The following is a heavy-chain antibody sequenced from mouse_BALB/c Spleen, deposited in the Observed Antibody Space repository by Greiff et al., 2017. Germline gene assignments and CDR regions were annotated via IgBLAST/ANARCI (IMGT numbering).Heavy chain of an antibody. CDR1: GYTFTSYW. V-gene: IGHV1S127*01. Sequence: VKLQESGPELVRPGASVKMSCKASGYTFTSYWMHWVKQRPGQGLEWIGMIDPSNSETRLNQKFKDKATLNVDKSSNTAYMQLSSLTSEDSAVYYCARSDYGSTSYYFDYWGQGTTLTVSS. D-gene: IGHD1-1*01. CDR3: ARSDYGSTSYYFDY. J-gene: IGHJ2*01. CDR2: IDPSNSET.